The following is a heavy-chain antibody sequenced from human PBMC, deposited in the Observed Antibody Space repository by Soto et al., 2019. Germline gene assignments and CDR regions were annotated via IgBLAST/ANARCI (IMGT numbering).Heavy chain of an antibody. J-gene: IGHJ4*03. CDR2: TSYDGSNK. Sequence: GGSLRLSCPPSGFTFSSYGMHCFRRAPGKGLEWLAVTSYDGSNKYYADSVKCRFPISRDNSKNTQYLQMNSLRAEATAVYYWARSVSSGGSCYDYWGQGTLVTVSS. D-gene: IGHD2-15*01. CDR3: ARSVSSGGSCYDY. CDR1: GFTFSSYG. V-gene: IGHV3-30*03.